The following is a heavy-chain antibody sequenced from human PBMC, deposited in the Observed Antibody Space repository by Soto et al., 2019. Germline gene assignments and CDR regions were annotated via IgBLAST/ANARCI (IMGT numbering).Heavy chain of an antibody. D-gene: IGHD3-3*01. Sequence: SETLSLTCTVSGGSISSGYYYWRWIRQPPGKGLEWIGYLYYSGSTYYNPSLKIRVTLSVDTSKNQFALKLSSVTAADTAVYYCARVFITIFGVVTYNWFDPWGHGTLVTVSS. CDR3: ARVFITIFGVVTYNWFDP. V-gene: IGHV4-30-4*01. CDR1: GGSISSGYYY. CDR2: LYYSGST. J-gene: IGHJ5*02.